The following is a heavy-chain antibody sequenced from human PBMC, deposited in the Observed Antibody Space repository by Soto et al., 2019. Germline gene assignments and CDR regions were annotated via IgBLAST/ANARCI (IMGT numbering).Heavy chain of an antibody. D-gene: IGHD2-2*01. CDR2: ISSSSSYI. CDR3: ARFFKWVVPAAIVPERPESQNYDYYYALDV. V-gene: IGHV3-21*01. Sequence: GGSLRLSCTASGFTFSSFTLNWVRQAPGKGLEWVASISSSSSYIYYGDSVKGRLTISRDNAKNSVYLQMNSLRPDDTAVYYCARFFKWVVPAAIVPERPESQNYDYYYALDVWGQGTTVTVSS. CDR1: GFTFSSFT. J-gene: IGHJ6*02.